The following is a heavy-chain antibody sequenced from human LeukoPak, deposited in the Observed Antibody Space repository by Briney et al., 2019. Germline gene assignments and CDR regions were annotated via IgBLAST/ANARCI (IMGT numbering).Heavy chain of an antibody. Sequence: PGGSLRLSCAASGFTFSSYAMHWVRQAPGKGLEWVAVISYDGSNKYYADSVKGRFTISRDNSKNTLYLQMNSLRAEDTAVYYCARDPTPMVRGVINFDYWGQGTLVTVSS. V-gene: IGHV3-30-3*01. CDR3: ARDPTPMVRGVINFDY. J-gene: IGHJ4*02. CDR1: GFTFSSYA. D-gene: IGHD3-10*01. CDR2: ISYDGSNK.